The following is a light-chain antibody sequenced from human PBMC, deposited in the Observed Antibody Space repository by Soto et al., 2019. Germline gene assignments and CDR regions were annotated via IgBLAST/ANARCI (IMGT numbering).Light chain of an antibody. CDR1: RSNIDMNS. J-gene: IGLJ3*02. CDR2: ANS. Sequence: QSVPTQPPSVSGTPGQRVTITCSGSRSNIDMNSVNWYGQVPGTAPRLLIYANSHRPSGVPDRFYGSKSGASASLAISGIQSEEEADYYCPSWDDSLNGVVFGGGTKLTVL. V-gene: IGLV1-44*01. CDR3: PSWDDSLNGVV.